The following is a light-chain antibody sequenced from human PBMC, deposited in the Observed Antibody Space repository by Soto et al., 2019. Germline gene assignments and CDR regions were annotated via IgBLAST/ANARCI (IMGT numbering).Light chain of an antibody. Sequence: DIQMTQSPSSLSASVGDRVTITCRASQTISNYLNWYQQKPGKAPKLLIYAASTSRSGVPSRFSGSGSGTAFTLTISSLQPEDVATYYCQHSISTPTFGQGTKLEIK. CDR1: QTISNY. J-gene: IGKJ2*01. CDR3: QHSISTPT. CDR2: AAS. V-gene: IGKV1-39*01.